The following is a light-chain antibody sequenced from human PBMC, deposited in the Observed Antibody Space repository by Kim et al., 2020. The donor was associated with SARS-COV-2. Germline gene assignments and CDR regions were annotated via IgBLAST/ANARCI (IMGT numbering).Light chain of an antibody. Sequence: DIQMTQSPSYLSASVGDRVTITCRASQRIGTYLIWYQKKPGEAPKLLIYAASSLQSGVPSRFSGSGSGTDFTLTISSLQPEDSATYYCQQSNSVPFTFGPGTKVDIK. CDR1: QRIGTY. V-gene: IGKV1-39*01. CDR2: AAS. J-gene: IGKJ3*01. CDR3: QQSNSVPFT.